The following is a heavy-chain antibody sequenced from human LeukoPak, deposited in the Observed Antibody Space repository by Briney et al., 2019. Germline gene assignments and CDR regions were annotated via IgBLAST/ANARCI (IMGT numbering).Heavy chain of an antibody. CDR3: ARAAPKSGSMGV. Sequence: GGSLRLSCAASGFTFRSYGIHWVRQAPGKGLEWVAVIWYDGSNKYYADSVKGRFTISRDNSKSTLSLQMNSLRAEDTAVYYCARAAPKSGSMGVWGQGTTVTVSS. CDR2: IWYDGSNK. V-gene: IGHV3-33*01. CDR1: GFTFRSYG. J-gene: IGHJ6*02.